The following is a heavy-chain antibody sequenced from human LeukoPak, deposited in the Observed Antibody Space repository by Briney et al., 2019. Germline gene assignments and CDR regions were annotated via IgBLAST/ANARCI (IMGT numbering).Heavy chain of an antibody. J-gene: IGHJ4*02. D-gene: IGHD2-21*01. Sequence: ASVKVSCKASGYTFTNYYTHWVRQAPGHGLEWMGKINPSGGITTYAQKFQGRVTMTRNTSTSTVYMELSSLRSEDTAVYYCARARLWWDVSDYWGQGTLVTVSS. CDR2: INPSGGIT. V-gene: IGHV1-46*01. CDR1: GYTFTNYY. CDR3: ARARLWWDVSDY.